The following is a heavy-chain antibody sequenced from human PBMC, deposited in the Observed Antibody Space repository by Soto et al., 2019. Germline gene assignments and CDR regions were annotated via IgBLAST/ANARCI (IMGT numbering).Heavy chain of an antibody. D-gene: IGHD5-12*01. CDR3: ASLYSGYDGGNWFDP. CDR1: GGTFSSYA. V-gene: IGHV1-69*12. J-gene: IGHJ5*02. CDR2: IIPIFGTA. Sequence: QVQLVQSGAEVKKPGSSVKVSCKASGGTFSSYAISWVRQAPGQGLEWMGGIIPIFGTANYAQKFQGRVTITADESTSTDYMELSRLRSEDTAVYYCASLYSGYDGGNWFDPWGQGTLVTVSS.